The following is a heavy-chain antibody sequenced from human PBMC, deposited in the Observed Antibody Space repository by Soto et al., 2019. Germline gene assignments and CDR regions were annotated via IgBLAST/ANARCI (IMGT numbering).Heavy chain of an antibody. Sequence: PGGSLRLSCAASGFTFSAYSLNWVRQAPGKGLEWVSFISSTGRYTYYADSLEGRFIISRDNAKRSLFLQMNSLRAEDTAVYYCATGPPTCGSTRCHRGKFQKWGQGTLVTVSS. J-gene: IGHJ1*01. V-gene: IGHV3-21*01. CDR3: ATGPPTCGSTRCHRGKFQK. D-gene: IGHD2-2*01. CDR1: GFTFSAYS. CDR2: ISSTGRYT.